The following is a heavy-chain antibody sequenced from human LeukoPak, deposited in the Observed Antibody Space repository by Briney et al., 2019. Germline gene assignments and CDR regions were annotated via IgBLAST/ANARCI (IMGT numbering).Heavy chain of an antibody. V-gene: IGHV4-31*03. CDR1: GGSISSGVYY. CDR3: ARTVGARTFYFDH. D-gene: IGHD1-26*01. CDR2: IFYTGRV. Sequence: PSQTLSLTCTVSGGSISSGVYYWSWIRQHPGKGLEWMGYIFYTGRVSYNPSLKSRITISVDSTRNHFSLEVSFVTAADTAVYYCARTVGARTFYFDHWGHGTLVTVSS. J-gene: IGHJ4*01.